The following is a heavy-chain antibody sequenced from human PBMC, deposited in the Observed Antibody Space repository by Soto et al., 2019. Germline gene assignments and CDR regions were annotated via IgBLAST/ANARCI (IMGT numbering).Heavy chain of an antibody. Sequence: QVQLQQWGAGLLKPSETLSLTCAVYGGSFSGYYWSWIRQPPGKGLEWIGEINHSGSTNYNPSLKSRVAISVDTSKNQFSLKLSSVTAADTAVYYCARGMSDAFDIWGQGTMVTVSS. CDR3: ARGMSDAFDI. CDR2: INHSGST. CDR1: GGSFSGYY. J-gene: IGHJ3*02. V-gene: IGHV4-34*01.